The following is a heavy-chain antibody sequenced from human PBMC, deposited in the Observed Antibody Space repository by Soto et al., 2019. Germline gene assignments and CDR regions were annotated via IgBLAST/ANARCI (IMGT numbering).Heavy chain of an antibody. CDR1: GGSISNYY. CDR3: VRGGGGYGNGTIDY. V-gene: IGHV4-59*01. CDR2: IFYIGTT. Sequence: QVQLQESGPGLVKPSETLSLTCTVSGGSISNYYWGWVRQSPGKGLEWIGYIFYIGTTNYNPSLKSRVTISLDTSKNQFSRKLRSVTAAATAGYYVVRGGGGYGNGTIDYWGQGTLVTVSS. D-gene: IGHD5-18*01. J-gene: IGHJ4*02.